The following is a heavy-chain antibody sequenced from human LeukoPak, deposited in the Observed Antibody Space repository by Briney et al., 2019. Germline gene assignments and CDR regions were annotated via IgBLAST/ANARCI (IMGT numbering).Heavy chain of an antibody. Sequence: ESGPALVKTTQTLTLTCTFSGFSLSTSGMCVSWIRQPPGKALEWLARIDWDDDKYYSTSLKTRLTISKDTSKNQVVLTMTNMDPVDTATYYCARITAARLYAFDIWGQGTMVTVSS. V-gene: IGHV2-70*11. J-gene: IGHJ3*02. D-gene: IGHD6-6*01. CDR2: IDWDDDK. CDR1: GFSLSTSGMC. CDR3: ARITAARLYAFDI.